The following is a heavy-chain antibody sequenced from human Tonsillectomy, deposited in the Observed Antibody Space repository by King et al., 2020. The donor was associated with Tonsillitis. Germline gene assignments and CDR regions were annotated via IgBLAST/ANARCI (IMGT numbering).Heavy chain of an antibody. CDR1: GYSFTSYW. J-gene: IGHJ6*01. V-gene: IGHV5-51*01. D-gene: IGHD3-9*01. CDR3: ARIRLHDILTLYGMDV. Sequence: QLVQSGAEVKKPGESLKISCKGSGYSFTSYWIGWVRQMPGKGLEWMGIIYPGDSDTRYTPSFQGQVTIPADKSISTAYLQWSSLKASDTAMYYCARIRLHDILTLYGMDVWGQGTTVTVSS. CDR2: IYPGDSDT.